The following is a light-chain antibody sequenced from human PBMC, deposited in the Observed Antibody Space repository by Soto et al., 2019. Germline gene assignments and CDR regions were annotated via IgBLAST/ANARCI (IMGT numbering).Light chain of an antibody. CDR2: AAS. Sequence: EIEMTQSPVALSVSPGERATPSSRAILRVTAKLAWYQHKPGQSPRLLIFAASTRATGIPATFSGSGSGTEFTLTINSLQSDDFAVYYCQQYESWPITFGQGTRLEIK. CDR1: LRVTAK. J-gene: IGKJ5*01. CDR3: QQYESWPIT. V-gene: IGKV3-15*01.